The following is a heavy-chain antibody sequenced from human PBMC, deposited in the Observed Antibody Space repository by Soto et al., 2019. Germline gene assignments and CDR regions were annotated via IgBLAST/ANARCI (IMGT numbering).Heavy chain of an antibody. CDR2: ISGGGDRT. CDR1: GFTFSRYD. V-gene: IGHV3-23*01. J-gene: IGHJ6*02. CDR3: AKRDKARLTNFYYFGKDV. Sequence: EVQLLESGGGLVQPGGSLRLSCAASGFTFSRYDMTWVRQAPGKGLEWVSAISGGGDRTYYSDSVKGRFSISRDNSKNTVFLQVNRLRAEDTAVYYCAKRDKARLTNFYYFGKDVWGRGTTVTVSS. D-gene: IGHD2-21*02.